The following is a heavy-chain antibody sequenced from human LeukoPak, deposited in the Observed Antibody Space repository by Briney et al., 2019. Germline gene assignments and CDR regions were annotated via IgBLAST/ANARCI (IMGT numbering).Heavy chain of an antibody. J-gene: IGHJ4*02. CDR1: GFTFSSYA. D-gene: IGHD3-3*01. Sequence: GGSLRLSCAASGFTFSSYAMHWVRQAPGKGLEWVSAISGSGGSTYYADSVKGRFTISRDNSKNTLYLQMNSLRAEDTAVYYCASTPTSYYDFWSGSYYFDYWGQGTLVTVSS. V-gene: IGHV3-23*01. CDR3: ASTPTSYYDFWSGSYYFDY. CDR2: ISGSGGST.